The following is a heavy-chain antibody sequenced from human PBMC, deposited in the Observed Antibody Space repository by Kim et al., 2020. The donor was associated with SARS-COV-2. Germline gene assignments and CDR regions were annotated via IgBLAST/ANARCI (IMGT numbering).Heavy chain of an antibody. CDR1: GFTFSIYW. J-gene: IGHJ6*01. CDR2: IKPDETEK. V-gene: IGHV3-7*01. CDR3: ARLGAGNTWMAYAMDV. D-gene: IGHD1-1*01. Sequence: GGSLRLSCAASGFTFSIYWMSWVRQAPGKGLEWVANIKPDETEKYYLDSVRGRFTISRDNAKNSLYLQMNSLRAEDTATYYCARLGAGNTWMAYAMDVWG.